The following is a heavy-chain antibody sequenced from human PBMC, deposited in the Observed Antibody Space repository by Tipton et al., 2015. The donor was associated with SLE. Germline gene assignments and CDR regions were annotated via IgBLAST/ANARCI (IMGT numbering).Heavy chain of an antibody. Sequence: TLSLTCTVSGGSISSGGYYWGWIRQSPGKGLEWIGSIYYSLSTYYNPSLKSRVTVSADTSKNQFSLKLSSVTAADTAVYYCARDRDIVLEPVPIPPAFDIWGQGSMVTVSS. J-gene: IGHJ3*02. CDR3: ARDRDIVLEPVPIPPAFDI. CDR1: GGSISSGGYY. D-gene: IGHD2-2*02. CDR2: IYYSLST. V-gene: IGHV4-39*07.